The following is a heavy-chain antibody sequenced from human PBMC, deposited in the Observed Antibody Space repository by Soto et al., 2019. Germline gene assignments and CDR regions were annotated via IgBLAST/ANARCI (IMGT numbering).Heavy chain of an antibody. Sequence: QLQLQESGPGLVKASETLSLTCTVSGGSISNSSYYWGWIRRPPGQGLEWIGTIFYTGSTYYNPSLKSRVTISVDTSKNLFSLKLSSLTAADTAVYYCARHTMTAVPRRAFDYWGQGTLVTVSS. CDR1: GGSISNSSYY. CDR2: IFYTGST. V-gene: IGHV4-39*01. J-gene: IGHJ4*02. D-gene: IGHD3-3*01. CDR3: ARHTMTAVPRRAFDY.